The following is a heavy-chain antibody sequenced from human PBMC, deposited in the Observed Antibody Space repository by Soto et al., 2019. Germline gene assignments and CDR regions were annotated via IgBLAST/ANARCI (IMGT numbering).Heavy chain of an antibody. D-gene: IGHD2-2*01. CDR1: GGTFSSYT. J-gene: IGHJ6*03. CDR3: AGHGGYCSSTSCYAPSGYYYMDV. CDR2: IIPILGIA. V-gene: IGHV1-69*02. Sequence: ASVKVSCKASGGTFSSYTISWVRQAPGQGLEWMGRIIPILGIANYAQKFQGRVTITADKSTSTAYMELSSLRSEDTAVYYCAGHGGYCSSTSCYAPSGYYYMDVWGKGTTVTVSS.